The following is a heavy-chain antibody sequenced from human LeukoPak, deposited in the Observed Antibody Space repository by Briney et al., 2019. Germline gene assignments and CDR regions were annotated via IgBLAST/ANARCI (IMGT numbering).Heavy chain of an antibody. J-gene: IGHJ5*02. Sequence: PSETLSLTCTVSGGSISSGGYYWSWIRQPPGKGLEWIGYIYHSGSTYYNPSLKSRVTMSVDRSKNQFSLRLSSVTAADTAVYYCSRTGYSNSKGYWFDPWGQGTLVPVSS. CDR3: SRTGYSNSKGYWFDP. D-gene: IGHD6-6*01. V-gene: IGHV4-30-2*01. CDR2: IYHSGST. CDR1: GGSISSGGYY.